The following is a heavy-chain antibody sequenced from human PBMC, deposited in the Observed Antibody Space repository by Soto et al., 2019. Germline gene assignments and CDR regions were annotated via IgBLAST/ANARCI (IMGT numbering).Heavy chain of an antibody. Sequence: QVQLQESGPGLVKPSGTLSLTCAVSGVSISIPNWWAWVRQAPGKGREWIGEIDHSGTTNYNPSRNSRVNISLGRSKNQFSLRLSSVAAADTAVYFCARGRFYAFDIWGQGTMVTVSS. V-gene: IGHV4-4*02. J-gene: IGHJ3*02. CDR1: GVSISIPNW. CDR3: ARGRFYAFDI. CDR2: IDHSGTT.